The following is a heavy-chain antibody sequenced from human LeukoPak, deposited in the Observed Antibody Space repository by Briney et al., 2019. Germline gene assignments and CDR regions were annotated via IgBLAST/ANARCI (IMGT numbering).Heavy chain of an antibody. CDR2: IRYEGSKK. CDR3: AKDLGYLPVSFDY. J-gene: IGHJ4*02. CDR1: GFTFSSYG. Sequence: GGSLRLSCAASGFTFSSYGMHWVRQAPGKGLEWVAFIRYEGSKKYYADSVKGRFTISRDNSKNTLCLEMNSLRGEDTAVYYCAKDLGYLPVSFDYWGQGTLVTVSS. V-gene: IGHV3-30*02. D-gene: IGHD5-12*01.